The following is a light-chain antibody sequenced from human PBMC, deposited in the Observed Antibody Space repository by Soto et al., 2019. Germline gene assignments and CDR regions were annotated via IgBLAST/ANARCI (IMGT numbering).Light chain of an antibody. J-gene: IGKJ2*01. CDR3: QQSYSTPMYT. V-gene: IGKV1-39*01. CDR1: QSISSY. Sequence: DILMTQSPSSLSASVGARVTITCRASQSISSYLNWYQQKPGKAPKLLIYAASSLQSGVPSRFSGSGSGTDFTLTISSLQPEDFATYYCQQSYSTPMYTFGKGTKLEIK. CDR2: AAS.